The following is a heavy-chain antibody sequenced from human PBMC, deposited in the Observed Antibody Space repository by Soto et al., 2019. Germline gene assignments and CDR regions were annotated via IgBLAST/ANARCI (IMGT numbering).Heavy chain of an antibody. CDR2: IYYSGST. CDR3: ARFRSVALYDAFDI. D-gene: IGHD6-19*01. J-gene: IGHJ3*02. V-gene: IGHV4-59*01. Sequence: SETLSLTCTVSGGSISSYYWSWIRQPPGKGLEWIGYIYYSGSTNYNPSLKSRVTISVDTSKNQFSLKLSSVTAADTAVYYCARFRSVALYDAFDIWGQGTMVTVSS. CDR1: GGSISSYY.